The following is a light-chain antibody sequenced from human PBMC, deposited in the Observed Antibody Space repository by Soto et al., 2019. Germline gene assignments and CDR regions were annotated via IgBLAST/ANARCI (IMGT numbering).Light chain of an antibody. CDR1: QSVNSH. V-gene: IGKV3-11*01. CDR3: QQRTNWRLT. CDR2: DAS. Sequence: EIVLTQSPATLYLSPGERATLSCRASQSVNSHLTWYQQRPGQAPRLLIYDASNRATGIPARFSGSGSGTDFTLTISSLEPEDFAVYFCQQRTNWRLTCGGGTKVEMK. J-gene: IGKJ4*01.